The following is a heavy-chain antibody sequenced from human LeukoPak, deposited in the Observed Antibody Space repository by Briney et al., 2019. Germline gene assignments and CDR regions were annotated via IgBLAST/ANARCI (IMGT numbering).Heavy chain of an antibody. CDR2: IYTSGST. V-gene: IGHV4-61*02. D-gene: IGHD3-9*01. CDR1: GGSISSGSYY. Sequence: SETLSLTCTVSGGSISSGSYYWSWIRQPAGKGLEWIGRIYTSGSTNYNPSLKSRVTISVDTSKHQFSLTLSSVTAADTAVYYCARGSRYDILTGYWAPPDYWGQGTLVTVSS. CDR3: ARGSRYDILTGYWAPPDY. J-gene: IGHJ4*02.